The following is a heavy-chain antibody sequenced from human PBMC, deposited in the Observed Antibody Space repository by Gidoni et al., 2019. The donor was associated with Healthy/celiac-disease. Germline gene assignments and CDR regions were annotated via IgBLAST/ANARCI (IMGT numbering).Heavy chain of an antibody. CDR1: GGSSRSSSDY. CDR2: IAYSGST. J-gene: IGHJ3*02. Sequence: QLQLQESGPGLVTPSVTLSLTCTVPGGSSRSSSDYWGWLRQPPGRGLEWTGSIAYSGSTSYNPSLKSRVTISVETSKNQFSLKLSSVTAADTAVYCCARPGDSAAFDIWGQGTMVTVSS. D-gene: IGHD1-26*01. V-gene: IGHV4-39*01. CDR3: ARPGDSAAFDI.